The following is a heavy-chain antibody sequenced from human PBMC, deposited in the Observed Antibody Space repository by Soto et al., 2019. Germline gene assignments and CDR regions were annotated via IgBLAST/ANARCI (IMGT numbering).Heavy chain of an antibody. V-gene: IGHV4-39*01. Sequence: SETLSLTCTVSGGSISSSSYYRGWIRQPPGKGLEWIGSIYYSGSTYYNPSLKSRVTISVDTSKNQFSLKLSSVTAADTAVYYCARQDYSTAPYYYYYMDVWGKGTTVTVSS. CDR1: GGSISSSSYY. D-gene: IGHD4-4*01. CDR3: ARQDYSTAPYYYYYMDV. CDR2: IYYSGST. J-gene: IGHJ6*03.